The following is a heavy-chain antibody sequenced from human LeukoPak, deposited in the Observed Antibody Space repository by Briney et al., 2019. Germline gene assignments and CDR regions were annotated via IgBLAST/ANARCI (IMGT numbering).Heavy chain of an antibody. D-gene: IGHD6-19*01. CDR2: IYYSGST. Sequence: PSGTLSLTCTVSGGSVSGYYWSWIRQPPGKGLEWIGYIYYSGSTNYNPSLKSRVTISVDTSKKQFSLKLSSVTAADTAVYYCARGVAVAGTGNWFDPWGQGTLVTVSS. CDR1: GGSVSGYY. V-gene: IGHV4-59*02. CDR3: ARGVAVAGTGNWFDP. J-gene: IGHJ5*02.